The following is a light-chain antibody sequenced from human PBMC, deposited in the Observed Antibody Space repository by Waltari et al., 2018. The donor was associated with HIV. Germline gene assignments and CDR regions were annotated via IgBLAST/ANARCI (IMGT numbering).Light chain of an antibody. CDR3: QQRSTSIT. CDR1: QSVNSY. Sequence: EIVLTQSPATLSLSPGERATLSCRASQSVNSYLAWYQQKPGLAPRLLIYDASNRASGIPARFSGSGSGTDFTLTISSLEPEDFAVYYCQQRSTSITFGQGTRLDIK. CDR2: DAS. V-gene: IGKV3-11*01. J-gene: IGKJ5*01.